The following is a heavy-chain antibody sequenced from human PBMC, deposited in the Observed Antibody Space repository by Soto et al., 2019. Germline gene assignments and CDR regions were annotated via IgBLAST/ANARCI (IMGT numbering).Heavy chain of an antibody. J-gene: IGHJ5*02. CDR3: ARDWDGSGLFDP. CDR1: GASITTYY. Sequence: SETLSLTCSVSGASITTYYWSWIRQPPGKGLEWIGSISYSGSTKYNPSLESRVMISLDTSKNQFSLRLTSVTAADTALYYCARDWDGSGLFDPWGQGALVTVSS. D-gene: IGHD3-10*01. CDR2: ISYSGST. V-gene: IGHV4-59*01.